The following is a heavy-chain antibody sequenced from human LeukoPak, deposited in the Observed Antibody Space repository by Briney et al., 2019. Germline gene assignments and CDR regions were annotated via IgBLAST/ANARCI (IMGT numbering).Heavy chain of an antibody. CDR2: IYHSGST. D-gene: IGHD3-9*01. V-gene: IGHV4-38-2*02. Sequence: SETLSLTCAVSGYSISSGYYWGWIRQPPGKGLEWIGSIYHSGSTYYNPSLKSRVTISVDTSKNQFSLKLSSVTAADTAVYYCARDSLRYQPRGWFDPWGQGTLVTVSS. CDR1: GYSISSGYY. J-gene: IGHJ5*02. CDR3: ARDSLRYQPRGWFDP.